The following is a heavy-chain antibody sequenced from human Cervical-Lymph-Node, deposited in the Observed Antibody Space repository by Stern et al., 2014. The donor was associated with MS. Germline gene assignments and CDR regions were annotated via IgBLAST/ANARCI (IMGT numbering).Heavy chain of an antibody. CDR3: ARQAGTTRAPPYFDF. Sequence: QLQLQESGPGLVKPLQTLSLTCTVSGGSIRSGDYYWSWIRQLPGKDLEWIAYIHYSGSTFYNPSLKSRVTISVDTSKNQFSLRLRSVTAADTAVYYCARQAGTTRAPPYFDFWGQGTRVAVSS. V-gene: IGHV4-31*03. CDR2: IHYSGST. CDR1: GGSIRSGDYY. D-gene: IGHD1-7*01. J-gene: IGHJ4*02.